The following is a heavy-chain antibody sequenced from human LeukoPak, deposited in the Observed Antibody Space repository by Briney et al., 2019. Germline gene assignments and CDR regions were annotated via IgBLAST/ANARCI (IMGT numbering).Heavy chain of an antibody. CDR3: AKRSLSGSYLGFDY. J-gene: IGHJ4*02. D-gene: IGHD1-26*01. Sequence: GGSLRLSCPASGFTYSSYPLSEVRQPAWKGLAWVSTICGRGGSTYYADSVKGRFTISRDNSKNTLYLQMNSLRAENTAIYYCAKRSLSGSYLGFDYGGQGTLVTVSS. CDR1: GFTYSSYP. CDR2: ICGRGGST. V-gene: IGHV3-23*01.